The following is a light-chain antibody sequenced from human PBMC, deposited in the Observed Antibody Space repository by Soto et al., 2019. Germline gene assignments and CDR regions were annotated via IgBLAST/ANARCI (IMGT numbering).Light chain of an antibody. CDR3: QQYNSSSIT. Sequence: DIQMTRSPSTLSASVGDRVTITCRASQSISSWLAWYQQKPGKAPKLLIYDASSLESGVPSRFSGSGSGTEFTLTISSLQPDDFATYYCQQYNSSSITFGQGTRLEIK. CDR1: QSISSW. CDR2: DAS. V-gene: IGKV1-5*01. J-gene: IGKJ5*01.